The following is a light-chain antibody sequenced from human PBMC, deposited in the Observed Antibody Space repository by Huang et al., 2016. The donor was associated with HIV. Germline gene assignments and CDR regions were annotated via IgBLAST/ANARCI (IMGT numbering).Light chain of an antibody. Sequence: DTQMTQSLSTLSASVGDRVTITCRASQSISSLLAGYQQKPGKAPNLLIYKSSNLKTGAPSRFSGRGSGTEFTLTISSLQPDDFATYFCQQYSTYSWTFGQGTKVEL. CDR2: KSS. CDR3: QQYSTYSWT. CDR1: QSISSL. V-gene: IGKV1-5*03. J-gene: IGKJ1*01.